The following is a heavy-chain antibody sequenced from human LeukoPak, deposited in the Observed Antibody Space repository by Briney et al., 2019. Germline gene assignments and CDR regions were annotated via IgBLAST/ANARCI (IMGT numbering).Heavy chain of an antibody. D-gene: IGHD6-13*01. CDR3: ARGGASAGYRFYMDV. Sequence: GASVKVSCKASGYTFTSYGISWVRQAPGQGLEWMGWISAYNRNTNYAQKLQGRVTMTTDTSTSTAYMELRSLRSDDTAVYYCARGGASAGYRFYMDVWGKGTTVTVSS. V-gene: IGHV1-18*01. CDR1: GYTFTSYG. J-gene: IGHJ6*03. CDR2: ISAYNRNT.